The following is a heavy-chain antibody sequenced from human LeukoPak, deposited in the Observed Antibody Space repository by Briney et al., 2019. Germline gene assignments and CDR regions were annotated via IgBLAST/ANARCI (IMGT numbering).Heavy chain of an antibody. CDR2: INPNSGGT. Sequence: PSVKVSCKASAYTFTGYYMHWVRQAPGQGLEWMGWINPNSGGTNDAQKFQGRVTMTRDTSISTAYMELSRLRSDDTAVYYSANLRRSVFDYGRQGTLVSVSS. J-gene: IGHJ4*02. CDR1: AYTFTGYY. CDR3: ANLRRSVFDY. V-gene: IGHV1-2*02. D-gene: IGHD3-16*01.